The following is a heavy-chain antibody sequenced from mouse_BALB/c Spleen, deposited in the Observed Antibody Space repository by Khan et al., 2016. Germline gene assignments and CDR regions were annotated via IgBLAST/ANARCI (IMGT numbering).Heavy chain of an antibody. CDR1: GYTFTSYW. Sequence: QVQLKQSGAELVRPGASVKLSCKASGYTFTSYWINWVKQRPGQGLEWIGNIYPSDSYTNYNQKFKDKTTLTVDTSSSTAYMQLSSPTSEDSAVYYCTRFWDVYFDYWGQGTTLTVSS. V-gene: IGHV1-69*01. D-gene: IGHD4-1*01. J-gene: IGHJ2*01. CDR2: IYPSDSYT. CDR3: TRFWDVYFDY.